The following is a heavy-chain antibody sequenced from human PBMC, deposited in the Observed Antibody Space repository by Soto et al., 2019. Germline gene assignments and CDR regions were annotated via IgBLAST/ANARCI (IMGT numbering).Heavy chain of an antibody. V-gene: IGHV2-70*04. CDR2: IDWDDDK. CDR1: GFSLSTSGMR. CDR3: VTDSSGYTGASDI. D-gene: IGHD3-22*01. J-gene: IGHJ3*02. Sequence: GSGPTLVNPTQTLTLTCTLSGFSLSTSGMRVSWIRQPPGKALEWLARIDWDDDKFYSTSLKTRLTISKDTSKNQVVLTMTNMDPVDTATYYCVTDSSGYTGASDIWGQGTMLTVSS.